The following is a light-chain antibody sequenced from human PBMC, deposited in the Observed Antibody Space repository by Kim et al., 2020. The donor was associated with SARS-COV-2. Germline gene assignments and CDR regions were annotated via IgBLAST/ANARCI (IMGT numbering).Light chain of an antibody. J-gene: IGKJ1*01. CDR3: QQYGSSRT. CDR1: ESVCCSY. Sequence: LSPGERASLSFRASESVCCSYLAWYQQHPRRAPRHLIYGASSRATGIPDRFSGSGSGTDFTLTISRLEPEDFAVYYCQQYGSSRTFGQGTKVDIK. CDR2: GAS. V-gene: IGKV3-20*01.